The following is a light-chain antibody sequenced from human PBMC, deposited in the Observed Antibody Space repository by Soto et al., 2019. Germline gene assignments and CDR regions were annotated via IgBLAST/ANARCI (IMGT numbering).Light chain of an antibody. V-gene: IGKV1-12*01. CDR1: QLISSW. Sequence: IQMTQSPSSVSASVGDSVTITCRASQLISSWLAWYQVKPGKAPKLLIYDASNRATGIPARFSGSGSGTDFTLTISSLEPEDFAVYYCQQRSNWPPYTFGQGTKLEIK. CDR3: QQRSNWPPYT. J-gene: IGKJ2*01. CDR2: DAS.